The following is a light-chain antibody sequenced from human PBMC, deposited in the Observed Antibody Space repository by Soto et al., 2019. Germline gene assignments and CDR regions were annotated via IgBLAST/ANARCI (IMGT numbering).Light chain of an antibody. Sequence: EIVMTQSPATLSVSPGERATLSCRASQSVGRNVAWYQHKPGQAPRLLIYDASTRATGVPARFSGSESGTEFTLTISSLQSEDFAVYYCQQYNDWPPFTFGQGTEVEIK. CDR2: DAS. CDR1: QSVGRN. V-gene: IGKV3-15*01. CDR3: QQYNDWPPFT. J-gene: IGKJ2*01.